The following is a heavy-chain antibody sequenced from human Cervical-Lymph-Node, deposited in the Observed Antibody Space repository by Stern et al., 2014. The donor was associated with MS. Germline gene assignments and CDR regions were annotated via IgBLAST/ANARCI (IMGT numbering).Heavy chain of an antibody. CDR1: GYTFANSA. D-gene: IGHD5-24*01. CDR2: LSPDNGNT. Sequence: VQLVQSGAEVKKPGASVKLSCKASGYTFANSAIHWVRQAPGQRLEWMGWLSPDNGNTRYSQKFQGRVTFARDTSASTVYMQVSSLTSEDTAVYYCARDEEDEIIDHWGQGTLVTVSS. CDR3: ARDEEDEIIDH. V-gene: IGHV1-3*01. J-gene: IGHJ4*02.